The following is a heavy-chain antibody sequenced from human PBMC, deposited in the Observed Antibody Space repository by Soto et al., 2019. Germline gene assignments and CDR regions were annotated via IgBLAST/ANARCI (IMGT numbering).Heavy chain of an antibody. CDR1: AFTFSSYL. CDR3: ARATGADKEDY. Sequence: PGASLRLSCAAPAFTFSSYLVSWVRQAPGKGREWVANIKEDGSERYYVDSVKGRFTISRDNAKNSLYLQMNSLRAEDTAVYYCARATGADKEDYWGQGTLVTVSS. V-gene: IGHV3-7*04. CDR2: IKEDGSER. J-gene: IGHJ4*02. D-gene: IGHD3-10*01.